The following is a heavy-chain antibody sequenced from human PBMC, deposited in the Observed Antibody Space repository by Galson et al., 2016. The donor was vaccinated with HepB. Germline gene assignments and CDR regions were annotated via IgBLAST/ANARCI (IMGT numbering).Heavy chain of an antibody. CDR2: IRSKVNSYAT. V-gene: IGHV3-73*01. CDR3: TRDPDTNYYYYYMDV. J-gene: IGHJ6*03. CDR1: GFTFSGSA. Sequence: SLRLSCAASGFTFSGSAMHWVRQASGKGLEWVGRIRSKVNSYATANAASVTGRFTISRDDSKNTAYLQMNSLKTEDTAVYYCTRDPDTNYYYYYMDVWGQGTLVTVSS.